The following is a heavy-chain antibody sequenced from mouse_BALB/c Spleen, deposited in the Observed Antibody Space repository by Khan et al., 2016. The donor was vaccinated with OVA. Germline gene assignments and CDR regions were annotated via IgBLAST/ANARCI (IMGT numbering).Heavy chain of an antibody. J-gene: IGHJ2*01. V-gene: IGHV1-87*01. D-gene: IGHD1-1*01. CDR2: IYPGDGNT. CDR1: GYTFTGYW. Sequence: QVQLKQSGTELARPGASVNLSCKASGYTFTGYWMQWVKQRPGQGLEWIGAIYPGDGNTRYTQKFKGKATLTADKSSSTAYMQLSSLASEDSAVYYCARGEITTGYFDYWGQGTTLTVSS. CDR3: ARGEITTGYFDY.